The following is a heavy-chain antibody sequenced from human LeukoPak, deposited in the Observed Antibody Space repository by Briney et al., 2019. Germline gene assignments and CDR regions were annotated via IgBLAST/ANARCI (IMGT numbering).Heavy chain of an antibody. CDR3: ARQKVYSTTVTTNFDY. CDR1: GGSISSSSYY. CDR2: IYYSGST. D-gene: IGHD4-17*01. Sequence: SETLSLTCTVSGGSISSSSYYWGWIRQPPGKGLEWIGSIYYSGSTYYNPSLKSRVTISVDTSKNQFSLKLSSVTAADTAVYYCARQKVYSTTVTTNFDYWGQGTLVTVSS. J-gene: IGHJ4*02. V-gene: IGHV4-39*01.